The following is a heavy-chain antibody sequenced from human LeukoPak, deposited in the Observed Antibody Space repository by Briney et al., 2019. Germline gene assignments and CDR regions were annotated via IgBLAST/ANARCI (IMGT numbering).Heavy chain of an antibody. Sequence: ASVKVSCKASGYTFTSYDINWVRQAIGQGLEWMGWMNPNSGNTDYAQKFQGRVTMTRNTSISTAYMELSSLRSGDTAVYYCARGLVGATLYYYYGMDVWGQGTTVTVPS. J-gene: IGHJ6*02. D-gene: IGHD1-26*01. V-gene: IGHV1-8*02. CDR2: MNPNSGNT. CDR1: GYTFTSYD. CDR3: ARGLVGATLYYYYGMDV.